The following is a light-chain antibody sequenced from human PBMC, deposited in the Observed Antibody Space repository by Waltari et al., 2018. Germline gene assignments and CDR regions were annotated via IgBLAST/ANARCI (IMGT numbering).Light chain of an antibody. V-gene: IGKV3-20*01. CDR1: QNIGTY. CDR3: QNHERLPAT. Sequence: LTQSPGTLSLSPGERATLSCRASQNIGTYLVWYQQKPGQPPRLLMYAASWRATGIPDRFSGSGSGTDFSLTISRLEPEDFAVYYCQNHERLPATFGQGTKVEIK. CDR2: AAS. J-gene: IGKJ1*01.